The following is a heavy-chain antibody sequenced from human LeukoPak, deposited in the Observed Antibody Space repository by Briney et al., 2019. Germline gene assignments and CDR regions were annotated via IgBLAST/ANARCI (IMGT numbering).Heavy chain of an antibody. CDR3: AKDNRPWELLPYFDY. D-gene: IGHD1-26*01. V-gene: IGHV3-30*18. CDR2: ISYDGSNK. CDR1: GFTFSSYG. Sequence: SGGSLRLSCAASGFTFSSYGMHWVRQAPGKGLEWVAVISYDGSNKYYADSVKGRFTISRDNSKNTLYLQMNSLRAEDTAVYYCAKDNRPWELLPYFDYWGQGTLVTVSS. J-gene: IGHJ4*02.